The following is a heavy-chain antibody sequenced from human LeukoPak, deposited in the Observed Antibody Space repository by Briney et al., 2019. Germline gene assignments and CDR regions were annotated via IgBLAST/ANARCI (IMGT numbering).Heavy chain of an antibody. CDR2: ITSGGGST. CDR3: TKDHPDCRGTSCLLFDS. D-gene: IGHD2-2*01. V-gene: IGHV3-23*01. Sequence: GGSLGLSCAASGFTFSSYAMSWVRQAPGKGLEWVSMITSGGGSTYHADSVKGRFTISRDNPKNTLYLQMTSLRAEDTAVYYCTKDHPDCRGTSCLLFDSWGQGPLVTVPS. CDR1: GFTFSSYA. J-gene: IGHJ4*02.